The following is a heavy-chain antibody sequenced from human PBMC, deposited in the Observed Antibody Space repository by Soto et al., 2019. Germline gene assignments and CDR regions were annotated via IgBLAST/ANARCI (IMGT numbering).Heavy chain of an antibody. D-gene: IGHD3-16*01. J-gene: IGHJ4*02. CDR1: GFTFTSYA. CDR3: AKSRIMITFGGVPYFDY. Sequence: WGTLRLSCAASGFTFTSYAMSWVRQAPGKGLEWVSAISGSGCSTYYADSVKGRFTISRDNSKNTLYLQMNSLRAEDTAVYYCAKSRIMITFGGVPYFDYWGQGTLVTVSS. V-gene: IGHV3-23*01. CDR2: ISGSGCST.